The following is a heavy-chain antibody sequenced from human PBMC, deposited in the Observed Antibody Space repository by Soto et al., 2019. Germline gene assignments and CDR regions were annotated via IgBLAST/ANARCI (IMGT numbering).Heavy chain of an antibody. J-gene: IGHJ6*02. D-gene: IGHD6-13*01. CDR2: ISGSGGST. V-gene: IGHV3-23*01. CDR1: GFTFSSYA. CDR3: AKERAARSPPYVDV. Sequence: GALRLSCAASGFTFSSYAMSWVRQAPGKGLEWVSAISGSGGSTYYADSVKGRVTISRDNSKNTLYLQMNSPRAEDTAVYYCAKERAARSPPYVDVWGQGTTVTVSS.